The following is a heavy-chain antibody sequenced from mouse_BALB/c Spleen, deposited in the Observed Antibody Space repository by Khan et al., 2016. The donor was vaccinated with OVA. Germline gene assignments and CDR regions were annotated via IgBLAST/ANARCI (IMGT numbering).Heavy chain of an antibody. Sequence: EVQLQESGPGLVKPSQSLSLTCTVTDYSITNDYAWNWIRQFPGNKLEWMGYISYSGNTGYNPSLKSRIYITRNTSKNQFFLQFNSVTTEDTATYYCAREDLTLDYWGQGTTLTVSS. CDR3: AREDLTLDY. CDR1: DYSITNDYA. V-gene: IGHV3-2*02. J-gene: IGHJ2*01. D-gene: IGHD4-1*01. CDR2: ISYSGNT.